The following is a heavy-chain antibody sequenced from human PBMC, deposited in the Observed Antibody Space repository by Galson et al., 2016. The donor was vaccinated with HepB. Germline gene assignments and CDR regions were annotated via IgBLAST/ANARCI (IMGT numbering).Heavy chain of an antibody. V-gene: IGHV3-21*01. CDR2: ISSSRYV. D-gene: IGHD3-9*01. CDR3: ARGGVYNLLTGYYNP. J-gene: IGHJ5*02. Sequence: SLRLSCAASGFTFSTYTMNWVRQAPGKGLEWVSSISSSRYVYYADSVKGRFTISRDNAKKSLFLQMNSLRAEDTAVYYCARGGVYNLLTGYYNPWGQGTLVTVSS. CDR1: GFTFSTYT.